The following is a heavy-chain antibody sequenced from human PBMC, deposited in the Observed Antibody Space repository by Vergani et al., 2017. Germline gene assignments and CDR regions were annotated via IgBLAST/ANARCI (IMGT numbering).Heavy chain of an antibody. CDR1: GFTFSTYA. J-gene: IGHJ4*02. Sequence: QVQLVESGGGVVQPGRSLRLSCAASGFTFSTYAMHWVRQAPGKGLEWAAFSSYDGSDKYYADSLKGRFTISKDNSKNTLYLEINSLRPEDTAVYSCAKGGVDTTRNLFDHWGQGTLVTVSS. D-gene: IGHD5-18*01. V-gene: IGHV3-30*18. CDR3: AKGGVDTTRNLFDH. CDR2: SSYDGSDK.